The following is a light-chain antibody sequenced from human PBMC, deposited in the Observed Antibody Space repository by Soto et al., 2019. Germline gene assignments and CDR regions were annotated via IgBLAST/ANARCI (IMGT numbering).Light chain of an antibody. Sequence: EIVLTQSPGTLSLSPGERATLSCRASQSVSSSYLAWYQQKPGQAPRLPIYGASSRATGIPDRFSGSGSGTDFTLTISRLEPEDFAVYYCQQYGSPGTFGQGTKVEIK. J-gene: IGKJ1*01. V-gene: IGKV3-20*01. CDR1: QSVSSSY. CDR2: GAS. CDR3: QQYGSPGT.